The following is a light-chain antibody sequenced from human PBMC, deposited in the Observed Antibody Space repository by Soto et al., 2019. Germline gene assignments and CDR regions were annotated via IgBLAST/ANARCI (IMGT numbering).Light chain of an antibody. J-gene: IGLJ3*02. V-gene: IGLV2-14*01. CDR2: EVS. CDR1: SSDVGGYNY. CDR3: SSYTSSSPWV. Sequence: QSVLTQPASVSGSPGQSITISCIGTSSDVGGYNYVSWYQQHPGKAPKLMIYEVSNRPSGVSNRFSGSKSGNTASLTISGLQAEDEADYYCSSYTSSSPWVFGGGTKLTVL.